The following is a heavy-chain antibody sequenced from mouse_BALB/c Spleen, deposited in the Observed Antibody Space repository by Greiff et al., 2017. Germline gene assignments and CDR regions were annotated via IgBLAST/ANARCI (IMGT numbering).Heavy chain of an antibody. Sequence: EVKLVESGPSLVKPSQTLSLTCSVTGDSITSGYWNWIRKFPGNKLEYMGYISYSGSTYYNPSLKSRISITRDTSKNQYYLQLNYVTTEDTATYYCARRDRSPGFAYWGQGTLVTVSA. V-gene: IGHV3-8*02. J-gene: IGHJ3*01. CDR2: ISYSGST. CDR3: ARRDRSPGFAY. CDR1: GDSITSGY. D-gene: IGHD2-14*01.